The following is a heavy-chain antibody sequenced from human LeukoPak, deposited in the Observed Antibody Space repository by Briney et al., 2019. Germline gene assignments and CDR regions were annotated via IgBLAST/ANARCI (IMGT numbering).Heavy chain of an antibody. CDR3: TRDVWTGVAVSDY. J-gene: IGHJ4*02. Sequence: GGSLRLSCVASGFTFSSYWMTWVRQAPGKGPEWLANIKEDGSIQYYLDSVRGRFTISRDNAKTSVYLQLNSLRADDTAVYYCTRDVWTGVAVSDYWGQGTLVTVSS. D-gene: IGHD6-19*01. V-gene: IGHV3-7*01. CDR2: IKEDGSIQ. CDR1: GFTFSSYW.